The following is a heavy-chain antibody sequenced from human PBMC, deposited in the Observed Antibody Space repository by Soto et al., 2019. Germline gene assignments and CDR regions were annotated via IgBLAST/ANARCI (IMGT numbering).Heavy chain of an antibody. CDR3: ARPRSSLEWPPFDP. Sequence: TCAASGFTFSDYYMNWIRQAPGKGLEWVSYISSSSSYTNYADSVKGRFTISRDNAKNSLYLQMNSLRAEDTAVYYCARPRSSLEWPPFDPRGHGTLVTVSS. J-gene: IGHJ5*02. D-gene: IGHD3-3*01. V-gene: IGHV3-11*03. CDR1: GFTFSDYY. CDR2: ISSSSSYT.